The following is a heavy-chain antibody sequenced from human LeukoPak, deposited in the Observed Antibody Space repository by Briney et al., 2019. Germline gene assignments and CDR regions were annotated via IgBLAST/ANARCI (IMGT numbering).Heavy chain of an antibody. CDR1: GFTFSSYG. D-gene: IGHD3-3*01. CDR2: IRYDGSNK. Sequence: PGGSLRLSCAASGFTFSSYGMHWVRQAPGKGLEWVAFIRYDGSNKYYADPVKGRFTISRDNSKNTLYLQMNSLRAEDTAVYYCAKDYDFWSGPDAFDIWGQGTMVTVSS. CDR3: AKDYDFWSGPDAFDI. J-gene: IGHJ3*02. V-gene: IGHV3-30*02.